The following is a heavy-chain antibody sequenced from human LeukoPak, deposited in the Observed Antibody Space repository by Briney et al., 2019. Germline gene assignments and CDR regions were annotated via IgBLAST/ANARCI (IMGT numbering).Heavy chain of an antibody. CDR1: GFTFSSYA. V-gene: IGHV3-30-3*01. CDR2: VSYDGSNK. Sequence: GRSLRLSCATSGFTFSSYAMHWVRQAPGKGLEWVAVVSYDGSNKFYADSVKGRFTTSRDNSKNTLYLQMNSLRAEDTAVYFCARVRCSSAACNFAAMDVWGQGTTVTVSS. D-gene: IGHD2-2*01. J-gene: IGHJ6*02. CDR3: ARVRCSSAACNFAAMDV.